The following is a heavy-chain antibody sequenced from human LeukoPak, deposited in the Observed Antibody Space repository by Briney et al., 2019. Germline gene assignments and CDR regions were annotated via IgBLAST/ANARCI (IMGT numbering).Heavy chain of an antibody. V-gene: IGHV4-38-2*02. Sequence: SETLSLTCTVSGYSISSDYHWGWIRQPPRKGLEWIGTMYHSGTTYYNPSLKSRVTMSGDTSKNQFSLKLSNVTAADTAVYYCARLIGSWPQLIDFWGQGTLVMVSS. J-gene: IGHJ4*02. CDR3: ARLIGSWPQLIDF. CDR2: MYHSGTT. CDR1: GYSISSDYH. D-gene: IGHD6-13*01.